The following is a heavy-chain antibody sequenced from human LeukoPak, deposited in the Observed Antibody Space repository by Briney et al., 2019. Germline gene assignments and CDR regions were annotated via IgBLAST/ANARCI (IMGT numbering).Heavy chain of an antibody. J-gene: IGHJ4*02. V-gene: IGHV5-51*01. Sequence: GESLKISCKGSGYSFTNYWIGWVRQLPGKGLEWMGIIYPIGPDTRYSPSFQGQVTISADKSITTAYLQWSSLKASDTAMYYCARLTTGHFDYWGQGALVTVSS. D-gene: IGHD1-1*01. CDR3: ARLTTGHFDY. CDR2: IYPIGPDT. CDR1: GYSFTNYW.